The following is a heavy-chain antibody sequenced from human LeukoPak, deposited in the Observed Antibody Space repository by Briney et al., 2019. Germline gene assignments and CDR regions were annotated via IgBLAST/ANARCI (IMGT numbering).Heavy chain of an antibody. CDR3: ARGMLGVYSYYYYMDV. D-gene: IGHD5-12*01. CDR1: GFTFSSYS. CDR2: ISYDGSNK. Sequence: PGGSLRLSCAASGFTFSSYSMNWVRQAPGKGLEWVAVISYDGSNKYYADSVKGRFTITRDNSKNTLYLQMNSLRAEDTAVYYCARGMLGVYSYYYYMDVWGKGTTVTVSS. J-gene: IGHJ6*03. V-gene: IGHV3-30*03.